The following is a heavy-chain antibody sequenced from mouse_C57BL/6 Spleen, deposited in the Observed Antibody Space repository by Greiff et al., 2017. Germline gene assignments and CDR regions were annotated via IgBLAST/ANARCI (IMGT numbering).Heavy chain of an antibody. CDR3: AREGTTVVARGYYFDY. V-gene: IGHV3-6*01. J-gene: IGHJ2*01. D-gene: IGHD1-1*01. CDR1: GYSITSGYY. Sequence: EVQLVESGPGLVKPSQSLSLTCSVTGYSITSGYYWNWIRQFPGNKLEWMGYISYDGSNNYNPSLKNRISITRDTSKNQFFLKLNSVTTEDTATYYCAREGTTVVARGYYFDYWGQGTTLTVSS. CDR2: ISYDGSN.